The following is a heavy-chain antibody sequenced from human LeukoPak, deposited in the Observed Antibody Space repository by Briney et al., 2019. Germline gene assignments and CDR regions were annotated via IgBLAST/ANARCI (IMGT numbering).Heavy chain of an antibody. CDR3: ARDFRYSGSYHHWFDP. V-gene: IGHV3-21*01. J-gene: IGHJ5*02. Sequence: GGSLRLSCAASGFTFSAYSINWVRQAPGRGLEWVSSISSSGTYIYYADSVKGRFTISRDNAKNSLSLQMNSLRAEDTAVYYCARDFRYSGSYHHWFDPWGQGTLVTVSS. CDR2: ISSSGTYI. CDR1: GFTFSAYS. D-gene: IGHD1-26*01.